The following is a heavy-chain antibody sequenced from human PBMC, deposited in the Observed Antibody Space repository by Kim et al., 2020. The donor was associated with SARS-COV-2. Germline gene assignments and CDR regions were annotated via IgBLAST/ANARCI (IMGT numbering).Heavy chain of an antibody. CDR2: VYYSGST. Sequence: SETLSLTCTVSGGSIRSSSYYWGWIRQPPGKGLEWIGNVYYSGSTHYNPSLKSRVTISVDTSKNQFSLKLNSVTAADTAVYYCARDRLIITGDTWSHLMYYSYGMDLWGRGTTVTVSS. CDR3: ARDRLIITGDTWSHLMYYSYGMDL. V-gene: IGHV4-39*07. J-gene: IGHJ6*02. D-gene: IGHD1-20*01. CDR1: GGSIRSSSYY.